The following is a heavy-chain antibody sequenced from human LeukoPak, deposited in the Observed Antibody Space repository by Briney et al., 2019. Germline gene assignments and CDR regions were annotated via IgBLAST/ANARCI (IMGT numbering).Heavy chain of an antibody. J-gene: IGHJ4*02. CDR2: VSASGTT. V-gene: IGHV4-4*07. Sequence: PSETLSLTCSVSGDSISRYYWNWIRQPAGKGLEWIGRVSASGTTNYNPSLTSRVSISADKSKNQVSLRLSSVTAADTAIYYCARGWKQLVYWGQGALVTVSS. D-gene: IGHD1-1*01. CDR1: GDSISRYY. CDR3: ARGWKQLVY.